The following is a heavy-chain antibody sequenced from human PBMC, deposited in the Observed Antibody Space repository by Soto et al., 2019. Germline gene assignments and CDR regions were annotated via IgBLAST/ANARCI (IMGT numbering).Heavy chain of an antibody. CDR1: GYTFTSYD. Sequence: QVQLVQSGAEVKNPGASVKVSCKASGYTFTSYDINWVRQATGQGLEWMGWMNPNSGNTGYAQKFQGRVTMTRNTSISTAYMELSSLRSADTAVYYCARGLGSSGYPKLDYWGQGTLVTVSS. J-gene: IGHJ4*02. CDR3: ARGLGSSGYPKLDY. CDR2: MNPNSGNT. D-gene: IGHD3-22*01. V-gene: IGHV1-8*01.